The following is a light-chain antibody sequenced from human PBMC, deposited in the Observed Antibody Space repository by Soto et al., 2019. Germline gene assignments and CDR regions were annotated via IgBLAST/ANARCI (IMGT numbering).Light chain of an antibody. CDR3: SSYAGSNNWV. J-gene: IGLJ3*02. V-gene: IGLV2-8*01. CDR1: SSDVGDYNY. Sequence: QSALTQPPSASGSPGQSVTISCTGTSSDVGDYNYVSWYQQHPGKAHKLMIYEVSKRPSGVPDRFSCSKSGNTASLTVSGLQAEDEADYYCSSYAGSNNWVFGGGTKLTVL. CDR2: EVS.